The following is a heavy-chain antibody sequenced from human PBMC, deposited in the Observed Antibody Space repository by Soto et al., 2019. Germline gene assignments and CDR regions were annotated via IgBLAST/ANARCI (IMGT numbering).Heavy chain of an antibody. CDR2: ISAYNGNT. J-gene: IGHJ6*02. CDR3: ARIGYCISTSCEETYYYYYYGMDV. CDR1: GYTFTSYG. D-gene: IGHD2-2*01. V-gene: IGHV1-18*01. Sequence: QVQLVQSGAEVKKPGASVKVSCKASGYTFTSYGISWVRQAPGQGLEWMGWISAYNGNTNYAQKLQGRVTMTTDTSTSTAYMELRSLRSDDTAVYYCARIGYCISTSCEETYYYYYYGMDVWGQGTTVTVSS.